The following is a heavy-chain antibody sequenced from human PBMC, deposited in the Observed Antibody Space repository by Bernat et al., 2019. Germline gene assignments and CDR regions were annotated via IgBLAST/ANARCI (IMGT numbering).Heavy chain of an antibody. CDR2: ISYDGSNK. CDR3: ARDSGVYSGSSMVFDY. CDR1: GFTFSSYG. V-gene: IGHV3-30*03. Sequence: QVQLVESGGGVVQPGRSLRLSCAASGFTFSSYGMHWVRQAPGKGLEWVAVISYDGSNKYYADSVKCRFTISRDNSKKTLYLQMNRLRAEDTAVYYCARDSGVYSGSSMVFDYWGQGTLVTVSS. J-gene: IGHJ4*02. D-gene: IGHD6-6*01.